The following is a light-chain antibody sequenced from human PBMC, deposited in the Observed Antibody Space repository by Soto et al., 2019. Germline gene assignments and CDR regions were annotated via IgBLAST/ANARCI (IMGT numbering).Light chain of an antibody. CDR3: QQSYSPPIT. Sequence: DIQMTQSPSSLSASVGDRVTITFRASQSISTYLNWYQQKAGKVPKLLIYGAASLQSGVPSRFGGSGSGTDFTLTISSLQPEDFATYYCQQSYSPPITFGQGTRLEI. J-gene: IGKJ5*01. V-gene: IGKV1-39*01. CDR2: GAA. CDR1: QSISTY.